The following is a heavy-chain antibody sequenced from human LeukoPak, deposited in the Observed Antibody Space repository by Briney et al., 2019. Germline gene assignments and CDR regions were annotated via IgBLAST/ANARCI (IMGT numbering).Heavy chain of an antibody. CDR1: GYSFTSYW. CDR3: ARPQRSFGELLYYFDY. D-gene: IGHD3-10*01. J-gene: IGHJ4*02. V-gene: IGHV5-51*01. Sequence: GESLKISCKGSGYSFTSYWIGWVRQMPGKGLEWMGIIYPGDSDTRYSPSFQGQVTISSDKSISTAYLQWSSLKASDTAMYYCARPQRSFGELLYYFDYWGQGTLVTVSS. CDR2: IYPGDSDT.